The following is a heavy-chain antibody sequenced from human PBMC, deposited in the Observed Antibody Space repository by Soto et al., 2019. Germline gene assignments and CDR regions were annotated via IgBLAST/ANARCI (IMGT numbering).Heavy chain of an antibody. CDR1: GFTFSSYG. V-gene: IGHV3-30*18. D-gene: IGHD7-27*01. J-gene: IGHJ6*02. Sequence: QAQLVESGGGVVQPGRSLRLSCAASGFTFSSYGMHWVRQAPGKGLEWVAVTSYDGSNKYYADSVKGRFTISRDNSKNTLYLQMNSLRAEDTAVYYCAKDLLGPGRAYGMDVWGQGTTVTVSS. CDR2: TSYDGSNK. CDR3: AKDLLGPGRAYGMDV.